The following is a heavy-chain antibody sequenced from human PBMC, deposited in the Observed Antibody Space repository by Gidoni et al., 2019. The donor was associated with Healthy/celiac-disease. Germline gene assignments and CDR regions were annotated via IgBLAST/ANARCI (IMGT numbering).Heavy chain of an antibody. D-gene: IGHD3-16*01. CDR3: AKDIQARALRYYYGMDV. Sequence: EVQLVESGGGLVQPGRSLRLSCAASGFTFDVFAMHWVRQAPGKGLEWVSGISWNSGSIGYADSVKGRFTISRDNAKNSLYLQMNSLRAEDTALYYCAKDIQARALRYYYGMDVWGQGTTVTVSS. V-gene: IGHV3-9*01. CDR2: ISWNSGSI. J-gene: IGHJ6*02. CDR1: GFTFDVFA.